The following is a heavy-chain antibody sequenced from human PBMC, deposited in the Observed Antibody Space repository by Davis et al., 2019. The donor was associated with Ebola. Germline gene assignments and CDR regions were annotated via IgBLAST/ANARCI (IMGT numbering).Heavy chain of an antibody. CDR2: ISSSSSYI. CDR3: AKVLGTYYDY. J-gene: IGHJ4*02. CDR1: GFTFSSYS. V-gene: IGHV3-21*01. Sequence: GESLKISCAASGFTFSSYSMNWVRQAPGKGLEWVSSISSSSSYIYYADSVKGRFTISRDNAKNSLYLQMNSLRAEDTAVYYCAKVLGTYYDYWGQGTLVTGSS.